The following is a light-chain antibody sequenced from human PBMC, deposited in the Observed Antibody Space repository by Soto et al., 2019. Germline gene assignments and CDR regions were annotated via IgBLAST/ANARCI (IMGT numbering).Light chain of an antibody. CDR1: QSVSSN. Sequence: IVMPQSPATLSVSPGERATLSCRASQSVSSNLAWYQQKPGQAPRVLIYAASTRATGIPDRFSGSGSGTEFTLTISSLHSEDFGVYYCQQYDNWWTFGQGTKVDIK. CDR2: AAS. CDR3: QQYDNWWT. V-gene: IGKV3-15*01. J-gene: IGKJ1*01.